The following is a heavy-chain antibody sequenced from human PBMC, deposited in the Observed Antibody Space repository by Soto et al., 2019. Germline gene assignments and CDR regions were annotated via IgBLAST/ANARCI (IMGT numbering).Heavy chain of an antibody. CDR1: GYTFTSYA. Sequence: ASVKVSCKASGYTFTSYAMHWVRQAPGQRREWMGWINAGNGNTKYSQKFQGRVTITRDTSASTAYMELSSLKSEDTAVYYCARVADPEALRFLEWLPSSNYYYRMDVWGQGTTVTVSS. D-gene: IGHD3-3*01. CDR3: ARVADPEALRFLEWLPSSNYYYRMDV. CDR2: INAGNGNT. J-gene: IGHJ6*02. V-gene: IGHV1-3*01.